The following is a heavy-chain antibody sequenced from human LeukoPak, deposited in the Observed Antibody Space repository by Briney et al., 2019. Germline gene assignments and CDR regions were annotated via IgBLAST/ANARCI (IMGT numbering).Heavy chain of an antibody. CDR2: IIPIFGTA. Sequence: ASVKVSCKASGGTFSSYAISWVRQAPGQGLEWMGGIIPIFGTANYAQKFQGRVTMTRDTSTSTVYMELSSLRSEDTAVYYCARDNPYSSGWYSYAFDIWGQGTMVTVSS. CDR3: ARDNPYSSGWYSYAFDI. J-gene: IGHJ3*02. CDR1: GGTFSSYA. D-gene: IGHD6-19*01. V-gene: IGHV1-69*05.